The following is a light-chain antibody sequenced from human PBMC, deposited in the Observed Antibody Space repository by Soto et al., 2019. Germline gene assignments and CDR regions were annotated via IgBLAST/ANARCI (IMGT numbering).Light chain of an antibody. CDR2: DAS. Sequence: EIVMTQSPATLSVSPGERATLSCRASQSVSSDLAWYQQKPGQAPRLLIYDASTRATGIPVRFSGSGSGAEFTLTISSLQSEDFAVYYCQHYNEWPNSFGQGTKVDIK. J-gene: IGKJ2*03. V-gene: IGKV3-15*01. CDR3: QHYNEWPNS. CDR1: QSVSSD.